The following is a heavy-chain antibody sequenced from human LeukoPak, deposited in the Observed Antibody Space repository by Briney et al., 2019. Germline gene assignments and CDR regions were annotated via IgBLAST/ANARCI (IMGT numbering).Heavy chain of an antibody. V-gene: IGHV3-74*01. CDR2: ISGDESSI. J-gene: IGHJ5*02. Sequence: PGGSLRLSCAASGFTLSSHWMHWVRQPPGKGPVWVSRISGDESSIGYADSVKGRFTISRDNAKNTLYPEMNSLRGEDTAVYYCLREVAVAGTWWFDPWGQGTLVTVSS. CDR1: GFTLSSHW. D-gene: IGHD6-19*01. CDR3: LREVAVAGTWWFDP.